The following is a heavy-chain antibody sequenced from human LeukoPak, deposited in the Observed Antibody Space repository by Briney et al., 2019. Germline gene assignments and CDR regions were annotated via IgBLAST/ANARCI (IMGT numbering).Heavy chain of an antibody. CDR2: ISAYNGNT. J-gene: IGHJ4*02. Sequence: ASVTVSCKASGYTFTIYGISWVRQAPGQGLEWMGWISAYNGNTNYAQKLQGRVTMTTDTSTSTAYMELRSLRSDDTAVYYCARDGGIAAAAITSGYWGQGTLVTVSS. CDR3: ARDGGIAAAAITSGY. V-gene: IGHV1-18*01. D-gene: IGHD6-13*01. CDR1: GYTFTIYG.